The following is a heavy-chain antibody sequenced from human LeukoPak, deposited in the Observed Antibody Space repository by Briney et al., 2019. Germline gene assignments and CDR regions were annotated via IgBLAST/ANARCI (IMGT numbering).Heavy chain of an antibody. CDR3: ARGDPSQRGGWYKSHLDY. Sequence: GGSLRLSCAASGFTFSSYSMNWVRQAPGKGLEWVSSTSSSSSYIYYADSVKGRFTISRDNAKNSLYLQMNSLRAEDTAVYYCARGDPSQRGGWYKSHLDYWGQGTLVTVSS. CDR1: GFTFSSYS. CDR2: TSSSSSYI. J-gene: IGHJ4*02. D-gene: IGHD6-19*01. V-gene: IGHV3-21*01.